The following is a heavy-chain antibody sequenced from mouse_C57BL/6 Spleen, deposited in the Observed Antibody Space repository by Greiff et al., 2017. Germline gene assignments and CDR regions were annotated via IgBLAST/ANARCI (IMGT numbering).Heavy chain of an antibody. CDR2: IRNKANNHAT. V-gene: IGHV6-6*01. J-gene: IGHJ3*01. D-gene: IGHD2-4*01. CDR3: TRQDEYDGFAY. CDR1: GFTFSDAW. Sequence: LQQSGGGLVQPGGSMKLSCAASGFTFSDAWMDWVRQSPEKGLEWVAEIRNKANNHATYYAESVKGRFTISRDDSKSSVYLQMNSLRAEDTGIYDCTRQDEYDGFAYWGQGTLVTVSA.